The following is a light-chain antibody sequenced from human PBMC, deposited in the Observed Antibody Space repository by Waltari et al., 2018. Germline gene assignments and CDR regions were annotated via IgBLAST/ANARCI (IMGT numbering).Light chain of an antibody. J-gene: IGKJ3*01. V-gene: IGKV1-39*01. CDR1: ENVNNY. CDR3: QHNYSTPFT. Sequence: DIQMTQSPSSLSASVGDRVTITCRASENVNNYLNWYQQKPGKAPKLLTYKASTLQSGVPSRFSGSGSGTDYTFTISSLQSEDVATYYCQHNYSTPFTFGPGTKLDIK. CDR2: KAS.